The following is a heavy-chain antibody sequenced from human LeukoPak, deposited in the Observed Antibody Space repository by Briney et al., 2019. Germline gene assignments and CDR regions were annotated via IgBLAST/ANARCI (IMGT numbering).Heavy chain of an antibody. J-gene: IGHJ5*02. CDR1: GDSVSSNSAA. Sequence: SQTLSLTCAISGDSVSSNSAAWNWIRQSPSRGLEWLGRTYYRSKWYNDYAVSVKSRITINPDTSKNQFSLQLNSVTPEDTAVYYCARDKWSIAAAGTLWFDPWGQGTLVTVSS. V-gene: IGHV6-1*01. D-gene: IGHD6-13*01. CDR3: ARDKWSIAAAGTLWFDP. CDR2: TYYRSKWYN.